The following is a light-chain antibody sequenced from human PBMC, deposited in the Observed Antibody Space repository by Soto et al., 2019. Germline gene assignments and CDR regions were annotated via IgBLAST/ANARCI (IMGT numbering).Light chain of an antibody. Sequence: EIVLTQSPATLSLSPGERATLSCRASQSIGSYLAWYQQKPGQAPRLLIYDASNRATGIPARFSGSGSGTDFTLTISSLEPEDFAVYYCQLRNNWPPTWTFGQGTKVEIK. V-gene: IGKV3-11*01. CDR2: DAS. J-gene: IGKJ1*01. CDR1: QSIGSY. CDR3: QLRNNWPPTWT.